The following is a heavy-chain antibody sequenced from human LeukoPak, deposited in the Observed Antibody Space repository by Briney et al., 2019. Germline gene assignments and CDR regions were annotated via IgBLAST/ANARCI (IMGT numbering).Heavy chain of an antibody. CDR2: FDPEDGKT. J-gene: IGHJ6*02. CDR1: GYTLSELS. V-gene: IGHV1-24*01. D-gene: IGHD1-1*01. Sequence: GASVKVSCTVSGYTLSELSMHWVRQAPGKGLEWMGGFDPEDGKTIYVQKFQGRVIMTEDTSTDTAYMELSSLRSEDTAVYYCASGIPRARRSIWAGGYHYYYGMDVWGQGTTVTVSS. CDR3: ASGIPRARRSIWAGGYHYYYGMDV.